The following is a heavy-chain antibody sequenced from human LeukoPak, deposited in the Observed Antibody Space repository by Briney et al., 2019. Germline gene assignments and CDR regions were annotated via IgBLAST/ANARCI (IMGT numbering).Heavy chain of an antibody. D-gene: IGHD3-10*01. CDR2: ISYDGSNK. CDR3: ATPGTMVRGTWFDP. V-gene: IGHV3-30-3*01. CDR1: GFTFSSYA. J-gene: IGHJ5*02. Sequence: GRSLRLSCAASGFTFSSYAMHWVRQAPGKGLEWVAVISYDGSNKYYADSVKGRFTISRDNSKNTLYLQMNSLRAEDTAVYYCATPGTMVRGTWFDPWGQGTLDTVSS.